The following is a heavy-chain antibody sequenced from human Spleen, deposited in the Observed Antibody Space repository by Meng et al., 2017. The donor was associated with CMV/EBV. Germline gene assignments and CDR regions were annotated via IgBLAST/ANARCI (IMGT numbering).Heavy chain of an antibody. CDR1: GFTFSSYW. D-gene: IGHD3-3*01. Sequence: GESLKISCAASGFTFSSYWMHWVRQAPGEGLMWVSRISSDGTSISYADSVKGRFTISRDNAKNSLYLQMNSLRAEDTAVYYCARDNSPYDFWSGSESDGMDVWGQGTTVTVSS. V-gene: IGHV3-74*01. J-gene: IGHJ6*02. CDR3: ARDNSPYDFWSGSESDGMDV. CDR2: ISSDGTSI.